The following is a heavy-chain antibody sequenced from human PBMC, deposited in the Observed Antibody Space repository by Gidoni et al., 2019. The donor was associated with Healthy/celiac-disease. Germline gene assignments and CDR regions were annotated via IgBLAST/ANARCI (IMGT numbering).Heavy chain of an antibody. V-gene: IGHV1-3*05. CDR3: ARMVRGVIAYYYYGMDV. CDR2: INAGNGNT. Sequence: QVQLVQSGSEEKKPGASVTVSCNASGYTFTSYAMHWVRQAPGQRLEWMGWINAGNGNTKYSQKYQGRVTITRETSASTAYMELSSLRSEDTDVYYCARMVRGVIAYYYYGMDVWGQGTTVTVSS. D-gene: IGHD3-10*01. CDR1: GYTFTSYA. J-gene: IGHJ6*02.